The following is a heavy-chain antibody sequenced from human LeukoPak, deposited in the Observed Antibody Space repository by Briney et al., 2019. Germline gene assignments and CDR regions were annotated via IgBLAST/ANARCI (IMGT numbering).Heavy chain of an antibody. J-gene: IGHJ6*03. V-gene: IGHV4-39*07. CDR3: ARVSPRYDYYYYYYMDV. CDR1: GGSISSSSYY. D-gene: IGHD5-12*01. Sequence: SETLSLTCTVSGGSISSSSYYWGWIRQPPGKGLEWIGSIYYSGSTYYNPSLKSRVTISVDTSKNQFSLKLSSVTAADTAVYYCARVSPRYDYYYYYYMDVWGKGTTVTISS. CDR2: IYYSGST.